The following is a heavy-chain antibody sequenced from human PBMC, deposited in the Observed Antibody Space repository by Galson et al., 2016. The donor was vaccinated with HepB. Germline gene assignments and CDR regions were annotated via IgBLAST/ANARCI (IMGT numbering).Heavy chain of an antibody. CDR1: GFTFSSYS. J-gene: IGHJ6*04. V-gene: IGHV3-21*01. CDR3: ARLILTYDFWSHYAMDV. Sequence: LRLSCAASGFTFSSYSMNWVRQAPGKGLDWVSSISSGSSYIYYADSVKGRFTISRDNAKNSLYLQMNSLRAEDTAVYYCARLILTYDFWSHYAMDVWGKGTTVTVSS. CDR2: ISSGSSYI. D-gene: IGHD3-3*01.